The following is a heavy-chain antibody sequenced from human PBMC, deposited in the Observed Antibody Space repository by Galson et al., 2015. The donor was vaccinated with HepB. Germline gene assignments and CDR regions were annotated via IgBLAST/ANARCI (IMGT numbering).Heavy chain of an antibody. J-gene: IGHJ6*02. V-gene: IGHV3-11*05. CDR2: ISSISSNT. CDR1: GFTFSGYY. D-gene: IGHD1-26*01. CDR3: ARDREVGYFYGMDV. Sequence: SLRLSCAASGFTFSGYYMDWIRQAPGKGLEWVSYISSISSNTYYTDSVKGRFTISRDNTKNLLYLQMNSLRADDTAVYYCARDREVGYFYGMDVWGQGTTVIVSS.